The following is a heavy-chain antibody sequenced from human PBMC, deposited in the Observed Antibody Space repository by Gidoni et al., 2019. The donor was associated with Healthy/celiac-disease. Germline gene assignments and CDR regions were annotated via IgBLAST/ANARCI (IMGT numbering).Heavy chain of an antibody. V-gene: IGHV3-15*01. J-gene: IGHJ4*02. D-gene: IGHD1-26*01. CDR2: IKSKTDGGTT. CDR1: GFTFSNAW. Sequence: EVQLVESGGGLVKPGGSLRLSCAASGFTFSNAWMSWVRQAPGKGLEWVGRIKSKTDGGTTDYAAPVKGRFTISRDDSKNTLYLQMNSLKTEDTAVYYCTTELTNSGSYGSAGLTWPFAYWGQGTLVTVSS. CDR3: TTELTNSGSYGSAGLTWPFAY.